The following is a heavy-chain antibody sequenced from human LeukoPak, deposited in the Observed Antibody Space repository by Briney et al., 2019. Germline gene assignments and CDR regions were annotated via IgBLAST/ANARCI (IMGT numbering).Heavy chain of an antibody. V-gene: IGHV4-61*10. J-gene: IGHJ4*02. Sequence: SETLSLTCTVSGGSISSGSYYWSWIRQPAGKGLEWIGYIYYSGSTNYNPSLKSRVTISVDTSKNQFSLKLSSVTAADTAVYYCARGGDGYKYYFDYWGQGTLVTVSS. CDR2: IYYSGST. CDR3: ARGGDGYKYYFDY. D-gene: IGHD5-24*01. CDR1: GGSISSGSYY.